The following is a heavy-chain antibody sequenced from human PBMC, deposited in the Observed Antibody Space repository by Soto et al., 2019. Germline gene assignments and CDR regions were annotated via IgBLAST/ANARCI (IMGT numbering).Heavy chain of an antibody. J-gene: IGHJ4*02. CDR3: ARQGGGGWSSSWYFDY. CDR2: IYWNDDK. CDR1: GFSLSTSGVG. V-gene: IGHV2-5*01. D-gene: IGHD6-13*01. Sequence: FGPTLVNPTQTLTLSCTFSGFSLSTSGVGVGWIRQPPGKALEWLALIYWNDDKRYSPSLKSRLTITKDTSKNQVVLTMTNMDPVDTAMYYCARQGGGGWSSSWYFDYWGQGTLVTVSS.